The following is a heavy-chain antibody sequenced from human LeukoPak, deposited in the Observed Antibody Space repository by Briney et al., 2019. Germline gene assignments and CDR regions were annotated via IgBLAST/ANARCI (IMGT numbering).Heavy chain of an antibody. V-gene: IGHV3-30*18. Sequence: GRSLRLSCAASGFTFSSYGMHWVRQAPGKGLEWVAIISYGGTNKYYADSVKGRFTISRDNSKNTLSLQMNSLRAEDTAVYYCAKDRTIAAADHYYYYSMDVWGQGTTVTVSS. CDR3: AKDRTIAAADHYYYYSMDV. CDR2: ISYGGTNK. CDR1: GFTFSSYG. J-gene: IGHJ6*02. D-gene: IGHD6-13*01.